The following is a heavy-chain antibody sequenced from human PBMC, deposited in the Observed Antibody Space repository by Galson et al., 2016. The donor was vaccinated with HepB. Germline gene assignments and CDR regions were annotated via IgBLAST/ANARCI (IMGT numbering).Heavy chain of an antibody. J-gene: IGHJ4*02. Sequence: LSLTCAVSGVSIRSSDWWSWVRQPPGQGLEWTGQIFHTRRVNYTPSLASRVTISIDTSNNHFSLRLTSVTAADTALYYCARQYWGGPSDNWGQGTLVIVSS. V-gene: IGHV4-4*02. D-gene: IGHD2/OR15-2a*01. CDR2: IFHTRRV. CDR3: ARQYWGGPSDN. CDR1: GVSIRSSDW.